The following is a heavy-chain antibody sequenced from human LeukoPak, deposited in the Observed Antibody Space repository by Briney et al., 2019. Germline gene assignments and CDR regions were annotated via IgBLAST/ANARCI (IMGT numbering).Heavy chain of an antibody. V-gene: IGHV3-21*01. Sequence: PGGSLRLSCAASGFTFSSYSMNWVRQAPGKGLEWASSISSSSSYIYYADSVKGRFTISRDNAKNSLYLQMNSLRAEDTAVYYCARPHYYYYYMDVWGKGTTVTVSS. CDR1: GFTFSSYS. CDR2: ISSSSSYI. CDR3: ARPHYYYYYMDV. J-gene: IGHJ6*03.